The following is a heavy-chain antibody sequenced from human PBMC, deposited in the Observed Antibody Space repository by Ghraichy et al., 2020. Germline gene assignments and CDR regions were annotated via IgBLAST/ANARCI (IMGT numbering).Heavy chain of an antibody. CDR3: AKALAARLAFFDY. D-gene: IGHD6-6*01. CDR2: SCGSGGST. J-gene: IGHJ4*02. V-gene: IGHV3-23*01. Sequence: LSLTCAASGFTFSSYGMCWGRQAPGKGLELVSASCGSGGSTYYSDSVKSRFTIYRDNSKNKLYLQMNSLRAEDTAVYYCAKALAARLAFFDYWGQGTLVTVSS. CDR1: GFTFSSYG.